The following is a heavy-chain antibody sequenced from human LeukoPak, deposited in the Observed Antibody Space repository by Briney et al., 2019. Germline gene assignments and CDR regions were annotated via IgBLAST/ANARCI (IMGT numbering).Heavy chain of an antibody. CDR3: ARQELGGAVFDWFDP. CDR1: GGSISGGSYF. D-gene: IGHD1-26*01. Sequence: SETLSLTCTVSGGSISGGSYFWSWIRQSAGRGLEWIGRIDSSGNTNYNPSLKSRVTMSLDTSKNQFSLKLSSVTAADTAVYYCARQELGGAVFDWFDPWGQGTLVTVSS. CDR2: IDSSGNT. J-gene: IGHJ5*02. V-gene: IGHV4-61*02.